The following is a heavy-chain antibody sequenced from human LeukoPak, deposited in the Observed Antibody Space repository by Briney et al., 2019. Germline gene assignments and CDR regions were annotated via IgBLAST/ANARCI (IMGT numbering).Heavy chain of an antibody. CDR2: FDPEDGET. CDR3: ATLPPNWNDANEDY. Sequence: ASVKVSCKVSGYTLTELSMHWVRQAPGKGLEWMGGFDPEDGETIYAQKFQGRVTMTEDTSTDTAYMELSSLRSEDTAVYYCATLPPNWNDANEDYWGQGTLVTVSS. J-gene: IGHJ4*02. CDR1: GYTLTELS. V-gene: IGHV1-24*01. D-gene: IGHD1-20*01.